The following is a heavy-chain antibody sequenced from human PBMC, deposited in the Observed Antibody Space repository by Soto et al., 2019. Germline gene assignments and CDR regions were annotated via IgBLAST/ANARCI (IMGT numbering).Heavy chain of an antibody. CDR3: ARDPGIPGRYWYFDL. CDR1: GYKFTDYY. Sequence: QVVLVQSGAEVKKPGASVEVSCKASGYKFTDYYIHWVRQAPGQGPEWMGWVNPKRGDAVYAQKFQGWVTMTRDTATTTAYLEVNRLKSDDTAVYYCARDPGIPGRYWYFDLWGRGTLVIVSS. CDR2: VNPKRGDA. D-gene: IGHD1-20*01. V-gene: IGHV1-2*04. J-gene: IGHJ2*01.